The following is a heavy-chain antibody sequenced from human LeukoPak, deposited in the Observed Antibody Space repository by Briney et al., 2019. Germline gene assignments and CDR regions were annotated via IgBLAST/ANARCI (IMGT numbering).Heavy chain of an antibody. Sequence: PTGGSLRLSCAASGFTFSSYAMSWVRQAPGKGLEWVSAISGSGGSTYYADSVKGRFTISRDNSKNTLYLQMNSLRAEDTAVYYCAKDLRTYSSSWSIFDYWGQGTLVTVSS. D-gene: IGHD6-13*01. CDR1: GFTFSSYA. J-gene: IGHJ4*02. CDR2: ISGSGGST. CDR3: AKDLRTYSSSWSIFDY. V-gene: IGHV3-23*01.